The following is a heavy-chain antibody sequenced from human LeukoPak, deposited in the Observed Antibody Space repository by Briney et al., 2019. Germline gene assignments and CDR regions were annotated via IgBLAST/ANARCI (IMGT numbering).Heavy chain of an antibody. J-gene: IGHJ4*02. CDR3: ARGRSTFDY. V-gene: IGHV3-20*04. Sequence: RSGGSLRLPCAVSGFTFDDYGMSWVRQAPGKGLEWVSGINWNGGSIGYADSVKGRFTISRDNVKNSLYLQMNSLRAEDTALYYCARGRSTFDYWGQGTLFTVSS. CDR1: GFTFDDYG. CDR2: INWNGGSI. D-gene: IGHD2-2*01.